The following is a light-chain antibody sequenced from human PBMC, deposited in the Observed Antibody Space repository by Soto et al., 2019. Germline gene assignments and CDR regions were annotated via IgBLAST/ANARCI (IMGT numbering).Light chain of an antibody. V-gene: IGKV3-11*01. Sequence: EIVLTQSPATLSLSPGVRATLSCRPSQSVSSYLAWYQQKRGQAPRLLMYDASNRATGIPARFSGSGSGTDFTLTISSLEPEDFAVYYCKQRSNWPPITFGQGTRLEIK. CDR2: DAS. J-gene: IGKJ5*01. CDR3: KQRSNWPPIT. CDR1: QSVSSY.